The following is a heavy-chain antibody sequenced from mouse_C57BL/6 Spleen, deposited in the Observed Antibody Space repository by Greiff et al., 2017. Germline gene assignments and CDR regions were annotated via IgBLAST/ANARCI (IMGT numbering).Heavy chain of an antibody. Sequence: VQLQQSGPGLVQPSQRLSITCTVSGFSLTSYGVHWVRQSPGKGLEWLGVIWSGGSTDYNAAFISRLSISKDNSKSQVFFKMNSLQADDTAIYYCARTEGYYYGSSYGFDYWGQGTTLTVSS. CDR3: ARTEGYYYGSSYGFDY. V-gene: IGHV2-2*01. CDR1: GFSLTSYG. D-gene: IGHD1-1*01. J-gene: IGHJ2*01. CDR2: IWSGGST.